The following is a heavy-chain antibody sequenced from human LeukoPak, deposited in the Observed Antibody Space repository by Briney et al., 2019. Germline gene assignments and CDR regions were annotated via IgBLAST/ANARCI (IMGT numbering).Heavy chain of an antibody. CDR2: IYYSGST. CDR1: GGSISSSSYY. CDR3: ARRDLSGIAGAYY. V-gene: IGHV4-39*01. Sequence: SETLSLTCTVSGGSISSSSYYWGWIRQPPGKGLEWIGSIYYSGSTYYNPSLKSRVTISVDTSKNQFSLKLSSVTAADTAVYYCARRDLSGIAGAYYWGQGTLVTVSS. J-gene: IGHJ4*02. D-gene: IGHD6-19*01.